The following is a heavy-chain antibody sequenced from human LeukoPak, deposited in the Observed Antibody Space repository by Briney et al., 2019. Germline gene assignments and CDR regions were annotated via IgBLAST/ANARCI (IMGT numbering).Heavy chain of an antibody. CDR1: GCTFCSSD. Sequence: GGSLRLSCAACGCTFCSSDLQWVRQATGKGLEWVSAIGTAGDTYYPGSVRGRFTISRENAKNSLYLQMNSLRAGDTAVYYCARVGAAAGDYGMDVWGQGTTVTVSS. J-gene: IGHJ6*02. V-gene: IGHV3-13*01. D-gene: IGHD6-13*01. CDR3: ARVGAAAGDYGMDV. CDR2: IGTAGDT.